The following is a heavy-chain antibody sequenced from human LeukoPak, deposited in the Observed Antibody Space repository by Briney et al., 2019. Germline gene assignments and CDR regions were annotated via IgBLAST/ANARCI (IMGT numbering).Heavy chain of an antibody. Sequence: SETLSLTCAVYGGSFSGYYWSWIRQPPGKGLEWIGEINHSGSTNYNPSLKGRVTISVDTSKNQFSLKLSSVTAADTAVYYCARGRPLVRGVIITRPNWFDPWGQGTLVTVSS. V-gene: IGHV4-34*01. J-gene: IGHJ5*02. CDR1: GGSFSGYY. D-gene: IGHD3-10*01. CDR3: ARGRPLVRGVIITRPNWFDP. CDR2: INHSGST.